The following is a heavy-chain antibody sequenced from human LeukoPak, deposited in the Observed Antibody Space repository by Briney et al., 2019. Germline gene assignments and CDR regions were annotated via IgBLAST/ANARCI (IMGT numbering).Heavy chain of an antibody. CDR3: ASKSTDHGELRFDY. CDR2: FYYTGTT. CDR1: GDSTITYF. V-gene: IGHV4-59*01. Sequence: SETLSLTCTISGDSTITYFWSWIRQPPGKGLEWIGYFYYTGTTNYNPSLKSRVTISVDTSKNQFSLKVNSVTAADTGVYYCASKSTDHGELRFDYWGQGTLVTVSS. J-gene: IGHJ4*02. D-gene: IGHD4-17*01.